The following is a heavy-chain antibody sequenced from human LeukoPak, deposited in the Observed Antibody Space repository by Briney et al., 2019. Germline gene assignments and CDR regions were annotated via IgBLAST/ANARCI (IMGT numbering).Heavy chain of an antibody. V-gene: IGHV4-39*01. CDR1: GGSISGSSYY. CDR2: IYYSGST. D-gene: IGHD6-13*01. CDR3: ARGSSSWYYFDY. J-gene: IGHJ4*02. Sequence: PSETLSLTCTVSGGSISGSSYYWGWIRQPPGKGLEWIGSIYYSGSTYYNPSLKSRVTISVDTSKNQFSLKLSSVTAADTAVYYCARGSSSWYYFDYWGQGTLVTVSS.